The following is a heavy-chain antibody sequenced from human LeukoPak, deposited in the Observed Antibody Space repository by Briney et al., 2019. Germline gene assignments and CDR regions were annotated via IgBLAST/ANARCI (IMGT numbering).Heavy chain of an antibody. Sequence: ASVKVSCKASGYTFTSYGISWVRQAPGQGLEWMGWISAYNGNTNYAQKLQGRVTMTTDTSTSTAYMELRGLRSDDTAVYYCASAGIDRWERLTHAFDIWGQGTMVTVSS. CDR3: ASAGIDRWERLTHAFDI. J-gene: IGHJ3*02. V-gene: IGHV1-18*01. D-gene: IGHD6-13*01. CDR1: GYTFTSYG. CDR2: ISAYNGNT.